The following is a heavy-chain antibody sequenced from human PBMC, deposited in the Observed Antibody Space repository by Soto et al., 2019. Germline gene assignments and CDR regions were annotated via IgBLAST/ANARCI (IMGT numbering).Heavy chain of an antibody. CDR3: ARDSTYRGAFDI. CDR2: IHYSGST. V-gene: IGHV4-59*01. D-gene: IGHD3-16*02. CDR1: GGSISSYY. Sequence: SETLSLTCTVSGGSISSYYWTWIRQPPGKGLEWIGYIHYSGSTNYNPSLKSRVTISVDTSKNHFSLKLSSVSAANTAVYYCARDSTYRGAFDIWGQGTMVTVSS. J-gene: IGHJ3*02.